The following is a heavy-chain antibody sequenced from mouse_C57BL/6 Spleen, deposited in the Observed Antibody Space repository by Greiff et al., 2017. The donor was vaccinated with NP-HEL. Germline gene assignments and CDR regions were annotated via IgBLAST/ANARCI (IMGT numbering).Heavy chain of an antibody. V-gene: IGHV1-80*01. Sequence: VQLQQSGAELVKPGASVKISCKASGYAFSSYWMNWVKQRPGKGLEWIGQIYPGDGDTNYNGKFKGKATLTADKSSSTAYMQLSSLTSEDSAVYFCARSTIYDGYYAMDYWGQGTSVTVSS. J-gene: IGHJ4*01. CDR2: IYPGDGDT. CDR3: ARSTIYDGYYAMDY. D-gene: IGHD2-3*01. CDR1: GYAFSSYW.